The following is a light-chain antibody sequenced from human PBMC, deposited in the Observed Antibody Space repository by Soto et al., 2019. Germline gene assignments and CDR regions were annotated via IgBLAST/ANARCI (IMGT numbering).Light chain of an antibody. J-gene: IGKJ4*01. CDR1: QGIGSY. V-gene: IGKV1-9*01. CDR3: QQLSTYPST. CDR2: AAS. Sequence: IQLTQSPSSLSASVGARVTITCRARQGIGSYLAWYQQKPGEAPKLLIFAASTLQSGVPSRFSGSRSGTDFTLTISSLQAEDFATYYCQQLSTYPSTFGGGTKVEIK.